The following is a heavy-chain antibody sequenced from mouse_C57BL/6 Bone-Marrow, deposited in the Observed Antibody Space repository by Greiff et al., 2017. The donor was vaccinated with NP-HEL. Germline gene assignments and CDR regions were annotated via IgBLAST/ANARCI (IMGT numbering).Heavy chain of an antibody. Sequence: EVKLVESEGGLVQPGSSMKLSCTASGFTFSDYYMAWVRQVPEKGLEWVANINYDGSSTYYLDSLKSRFIIARDNAKNILYLQMSSLKSEDTATYYCARVRPWYFDVWGTGTTVTVSS. CDR2: INYDGSST. CDR3: ARVRPWYFDV. J-gene: IGHJ1*03. V-gene: IGHV5-16*01. CDR1: GFTFSDYY.